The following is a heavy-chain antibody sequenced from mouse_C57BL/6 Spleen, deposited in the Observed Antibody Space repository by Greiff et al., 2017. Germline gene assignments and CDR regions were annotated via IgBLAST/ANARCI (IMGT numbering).Heavy chain of an antibody. J-gene: IGHJ4*01. D-gene: IGHD1-1*01. Sequence: VQLQQPGAELVKPGASVKLSCKASGYTFTSYWMHWVKQRPGQGLEWIGMIHPNSGSTNYNEKFKSKATLTVDKSSSTAYMQLSSLTTEDSAVYYCARSYGNAMDYWGQGTSVTVSS. CDR1: GYTFTSYW. CDR3: ARSYGNAMDY. CDR2: IHPNSGST. V-gene: IGHV1-64*01.